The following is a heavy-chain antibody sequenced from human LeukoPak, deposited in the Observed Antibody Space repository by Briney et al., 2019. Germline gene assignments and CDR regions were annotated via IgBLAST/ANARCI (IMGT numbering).Heavy chain of an antibody. V-gene: IGHV3-23*01. J-gene: IGHJ4*02. CDR1: GFTFSSYA. D-gene: IGHD3-10*01. CDR2: ISGSGGST. CDR3: AKGGSRFTMVQVDY. Sequence: GGSLRLSCAASGFTFSSYAMTWVRQAPGKGLEWVSGISGSGGSTYYADSVKGRFTISRDNSKNTLSLQMNSLRAEDTAVYYCAKGGSRFTMVQVDYWGQGTLVTVSS.